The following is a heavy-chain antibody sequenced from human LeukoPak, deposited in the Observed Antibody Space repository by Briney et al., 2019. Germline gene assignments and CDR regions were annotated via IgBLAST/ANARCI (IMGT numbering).Heavy chain of an antibody. D-gene: IGHD6-13*01. V-gene: IGHV1-2*02. CDR2: VNPNSGVT. CDR1: GYTFIGYY. J-gene: IGHJ4*02. Sequence: ASVKVSCKASGYTFIGYYIHWVRQAPGQGLEWMGSVNPNSGVTDYAQKFQGRITMTRDTSISTAYMELNRLTSDDTAVYYCAKDREQQLAGRWGPYFDYWGQGTLVTVSS. CDR3: AKDREQQLAGRWGPYFDY.